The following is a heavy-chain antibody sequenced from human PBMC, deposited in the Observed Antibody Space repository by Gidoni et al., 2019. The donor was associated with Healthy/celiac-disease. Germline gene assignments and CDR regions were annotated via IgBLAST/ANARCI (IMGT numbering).Heavy chain of an antibody. J-gene: IGHJ3*02. CDR3: ARDLRFLGYDYGDYVDAFDI. CDR2: IIPILGIA. V-gene: IGHV1-69*04. D-gene: IGHD4-17*01. Sequence: QVQLVQSGAEVKKPGSSVKVSCKASGGTFSSYAIRWVRQAPGQGLEWMGRIIPILGIANYAQKFQGRVTITADKSTSTAYMELSSLRSEDTAVYYCARDLRFLGYDYGDYVDAFDIWGQGTMVTVSS. CDR1: GGTFSSYA.